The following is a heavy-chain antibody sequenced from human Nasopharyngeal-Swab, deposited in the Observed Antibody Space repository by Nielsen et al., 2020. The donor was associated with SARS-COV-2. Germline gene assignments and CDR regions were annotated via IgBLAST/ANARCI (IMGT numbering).Heavy chain of an antibody. Sequence: GESLKISCAASGFTFSSYSMNWVRQAPGKGPEWVSSISSSSSYIYYADSVKGRFTISRDNAKNSLYLQMNSLRAEDTAVYYCARDNKVPAALYYYYGMDVWGQGTTVTVSS. J-gene: IGHJ6*02. V-gene: IGHV3-21*01. CDR3: ARDNKVPAALYYYYGMDV. CDR2: ISSSSSYI. CDR1: GFTFSSYS. D-gene: IGHD2-2*01.